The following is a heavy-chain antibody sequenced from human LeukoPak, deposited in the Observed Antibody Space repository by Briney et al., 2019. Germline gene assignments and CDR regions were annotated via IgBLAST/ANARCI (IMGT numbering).Heavy chain of an antibody. J-gene: IGHJ4*02. Sequence: PSETLSLTCAVYGGSFSGYYWSWIRQPPGKGLEWIGEINHSGSTNYNPSLKSRVTISVDTSKNQFSLKLSSVTAADTAVYYCAKGPFYDFWSGYAADYYFDYWGQGTLVTVSS. V-gene: IGHV4-34*01. CDR2: INHSGST. CDR1: GGSFSGYY. CDR3: AKGPFYDFWSGYAADYYFDY. D-gene: IGHD3-3*01.